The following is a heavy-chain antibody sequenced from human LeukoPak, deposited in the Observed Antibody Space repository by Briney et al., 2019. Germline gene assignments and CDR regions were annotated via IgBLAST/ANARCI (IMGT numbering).Heavy chain of an antibody. D-gene: IGHD7-27*01. CDR2: IYYSGST. CDR1: GGSISSSNYY. Sequence: PSETLSLTCTVSGGSISSSNYYWGWIRQPPGKGLEWIGSIYYSGSTYYNPSLKSRVTISVDTSKNQFSLKLSSVTAADTAVYYCAAGDDYYYYYMDVWGKGTTVTVSS. CDR3: AAGDDYYYYYMDV. J-gene: IGHJ6*03. V-gene: IGHV4-39*01.